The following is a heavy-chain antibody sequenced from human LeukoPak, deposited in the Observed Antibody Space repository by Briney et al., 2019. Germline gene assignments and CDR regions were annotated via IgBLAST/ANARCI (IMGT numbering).Heavy chain of an antibody. CDR2: VDPEDGET. Sequence: ASVKVSCKASGYTFTDYYMHWVQKAPGKGLEWMGRVDPEDGETIYAEKFQGRVTITADTSTDTAYMELSSLRSEDTAVYYCATDLPDYWGQGTLVTVSS. CDR1: GYTFTDYY. V-gene: IGHV1-69-2*01. CDR3: ATDLPDY. J-gene: IGHJ4*02.